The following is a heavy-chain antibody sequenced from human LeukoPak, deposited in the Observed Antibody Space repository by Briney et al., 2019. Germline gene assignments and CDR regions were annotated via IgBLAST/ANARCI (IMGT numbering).Heavy chain of an antibody. CDR3: ARVRTMVRGGFDY. V-gene: IGHV4-34*01. CDR2: INHSGST. CDR1: GGSFSGYY. D-gene: IGHD3-10*01. J-gene: IGHJ4*02. Sequence: PSETLSLTCAVYGGSFSGYYWSWIRQPPGKGLEWIGEINHSGSTNYNPSLKSRVTISVDTSKNQFSLKLSSVTAADTAVYHCARVRTMVRGGFDYWGQGTLVTVSS.